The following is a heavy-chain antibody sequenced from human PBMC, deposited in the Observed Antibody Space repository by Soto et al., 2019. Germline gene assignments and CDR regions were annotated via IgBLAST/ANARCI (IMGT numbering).Heavy chain of an antibody. D-gene: IGHD2-8*01. J-gene: IGHJ4*02. CDR1: GGSVSKSNYY. CDR3: VSQRTSVLTQAYFDY. CDR2: VYYRGRS. V-gene: IGHV4-39*01. Sequence: SDTLSVTWTVSGGSVSKSNYYWGWIRQSPGKGLEWIGSVYYRGRSYSKSSVKSRVTISVDTSKNQFSLNLNSVTASDTAVYFCVSQRTSVLTQAYFDYWGPGALVTVSS.